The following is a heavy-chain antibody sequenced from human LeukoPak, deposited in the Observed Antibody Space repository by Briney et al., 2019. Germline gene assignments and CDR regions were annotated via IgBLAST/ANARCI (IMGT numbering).Heavy chain of an antibody. CDR1: GGSISSSSYS. Sequence: SETLSLTCIVSGGSISSSSYSWGWIRQPPEKGLEWIGSIYYSETTYYNPSLKSRVTISVDTSKNQFSLKLSSVTAADTAVYYCARHRVNTGYSALNYWGQGTLVTVSS. CDR3: ARHRVNTGYSALNY. J-gene: IGHJ4*02. V-gene: IGHV4-39*01. D-gene: IGHD2-15*01. CDR2: IYYSETT.